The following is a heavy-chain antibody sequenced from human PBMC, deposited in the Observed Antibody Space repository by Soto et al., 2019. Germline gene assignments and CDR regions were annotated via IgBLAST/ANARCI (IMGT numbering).Heavy chain of an antibody. CDR1: GFTFSSYA. J-gene: IGHJ4*02. CDR3: AKDPSAAGTIFDY. D-gene: IGHD6-13*01. V-gene: IGHV3-23*01. Sequence: PGWSLRLSCAASGFTFSSYAMSWVRQAPGKGLEWVSAISGSGGSTYYADSVKCRFTISRDNSKNTLYLQMNSLRAEDTAVYYCAKDPSAAGTIFDYWGQGTLVTVSS. CDR2: ISGSGGST.